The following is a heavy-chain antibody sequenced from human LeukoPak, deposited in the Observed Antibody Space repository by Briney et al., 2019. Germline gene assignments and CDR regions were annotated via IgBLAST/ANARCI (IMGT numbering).Heavy chain of an antibody. V-gene: IGHV4-38-2*02. CDR3: TFNLGSGSYAFDI. Sequence: KPSETLSLTCTVSGYSTSGIFYWGWIRQPPGKGLEWIGSIYYSGSTFYNPSLKSRVTISEDTSKNQFSLKLNSLTAADTAVYYCTFNLGSGSYAFDIWGQGTMVTVSS. J-gene: IGHJ3*02. D-gene: IGHD3-10*01. CDR1: GYSTSGIFY. CDR2: IYYSGST.